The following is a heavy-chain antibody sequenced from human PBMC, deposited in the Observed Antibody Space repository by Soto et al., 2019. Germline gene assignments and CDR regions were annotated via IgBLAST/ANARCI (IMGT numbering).Heavy chain of an antibody. CDR2: IIPIFGTA. V-gene: IGHV1-69*13. Sequence: VASVKVSCKASGGTFSSYAISWVRQAPGQGLEWMGGIIPIFGTANYAQKFQGRVTITADESTSTAYMELSSLRSEDTAVYYCASSADYYGPGSYYNGMDVWGQGTTVTVSS. J-gene: IGHJ6*02. D-gene: IGHD3-10*01. CDR1: GGTFSSYA. CDR3: ASSADYYGPGSYYNGMDV.